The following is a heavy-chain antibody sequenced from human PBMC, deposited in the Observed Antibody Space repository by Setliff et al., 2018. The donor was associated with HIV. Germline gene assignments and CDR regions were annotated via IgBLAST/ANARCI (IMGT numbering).Heavy chain of an antibody. D-gene: IGHD6-19*01. V-gene: IGHV4-59*11. CDR2: IHDTGNA. CDR3: ARGLTSVAG. J-gene: IGHJ4*02. Sequence: SETLSLTCIVSGGSIIGHYWSWIRQPPGKGLEWIGLIHDTGNANSNPSLKSRVTISVDTSKNDVSLKMRSVTAADTAVYYCARGLTSVAGWGQGTLVTVSS. CDR1: GGSIIGHY.